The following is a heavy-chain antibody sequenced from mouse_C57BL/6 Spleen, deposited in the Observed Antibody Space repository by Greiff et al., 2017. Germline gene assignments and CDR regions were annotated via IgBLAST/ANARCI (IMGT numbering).Heavy chain of an antibody. V-gene: IGHV1-82*01. D-gene: IGHD2-4*01. CDR2: IYPGDGDT. Sequence: QVHVKQSGPELVKPGASVKISCKASGYAFSSSWMNWVKQRPGKGLEWIGRIYPGDGDTNYHGKFKGKATLTADTSSSTAYMQFSSLTSADSAVYFCAKGDYDYDGSFNWYYDVWGTGTTVTVSS. CDR3: AKGDYDYDGSFNWYYDV. J-gene: IGHJ1*03. CDR1: GYAFSSSW.